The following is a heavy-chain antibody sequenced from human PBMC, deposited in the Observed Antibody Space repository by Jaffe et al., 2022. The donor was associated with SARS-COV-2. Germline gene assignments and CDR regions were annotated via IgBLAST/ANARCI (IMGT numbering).Heavy chain of an antibody. D-gene: IGHD6-19*01. CDR2: INHSGST. V-gene: IGHV4-34*01. J-gene: IGHJ4*02. Sequence: QVQLQQWGAGLLKPSETLSLTCAVYGGSFSGYYWSWIRQPPGKGLEWIGEINHSGSTNYNPSLKSRVTISVDTSKNQFSLKLSSVTAADTAVYYCARPRVGRAGAFDYWGQGTLVTVSS. CDR3: ARPRVGRAGAFDY. CDR1: GGSFSGYY.